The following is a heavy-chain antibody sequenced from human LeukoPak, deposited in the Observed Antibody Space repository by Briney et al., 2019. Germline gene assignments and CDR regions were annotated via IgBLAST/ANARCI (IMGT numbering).Heavy chain of an antibody. CDR1: GFTFSSYW. V-gene: IGHV3-7*05. Sequence: GGSLRLSCAASGFTFSSYWMSWVRQAPGKGLEWVANIKQDGSEKYYVDSVKGRFTISRDNSKNTLYLQMNSLRAEDTAVYYCARESIVVVVAATPYLDYWGQGTLVTVSS. D-gene: IGHD2-15*01. CDR3: ARESIVVVVAATPYLDY. CDR2: IKQDGSEK. J-gene: IGHJ4*02.